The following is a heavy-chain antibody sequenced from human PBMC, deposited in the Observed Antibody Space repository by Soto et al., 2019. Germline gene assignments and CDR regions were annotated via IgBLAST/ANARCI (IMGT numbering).Heavy chain of an antibody. CDR1: GYTFTSYA. Sequence: ASVKVSCKASGYTFTSYAMHWARPAPGQRLEWMGWINAGNGNTKYSQKFQGRVTITRDTSASTAYMELSSLRSEDTAVYYCARQMDYGDYAHHDYWGQGTLVTVSS. D-gene: IGHD4-17*01. J-gene: IGHJ4*02. CDR3: ARQMDYGDYAHHDY. V-gene: IGHV1-3*01. CDR2: INAGNGNT.